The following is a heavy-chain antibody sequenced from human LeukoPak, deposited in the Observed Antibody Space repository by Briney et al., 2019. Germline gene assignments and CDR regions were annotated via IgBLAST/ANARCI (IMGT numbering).Heavy chain of an antibody. J-gene: IGHJ4*02. Sequence: GGSLRLSCAASGFTDSSNYMSWVRQAPGKGLEWVSVIYSGGSTYYADSVKGRFTISRDNSKSTLYLQMNSLRAEDTAVYYCARESGPYGSGRGIFDYWGQGTLVTVSS. CDR3: ARESGPYGSGRGIFDY. CDR1: GFTDSSNY. CDR2: IYSGGST. D-gene: IGHD3-10*01. V-gene: IGHV3-66*02.